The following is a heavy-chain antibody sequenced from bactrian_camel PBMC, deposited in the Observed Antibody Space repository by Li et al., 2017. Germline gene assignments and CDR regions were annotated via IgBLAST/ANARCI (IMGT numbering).Heavy chain of an antibody. Sequence: HVQLVESGGGSAETGGSLRLACAASGFPSRPKFMAWFRQAPGKEREGVAVIDSDGSTSYADSVKGRFTFSKDDGKNTLYLQMNTTKPEDTAMYYCAADTLLAGWSLPKNVEHFANWGHDTQVTVS. V-gene: IGHV3S53*01. D-gene: IGHD5*01. CDR3: AADTLLAGWSLPKNVEHFAN. J-gene: IGHJ4*01. CDR1: GFPSRPKF. CDR2: IDSDGST.